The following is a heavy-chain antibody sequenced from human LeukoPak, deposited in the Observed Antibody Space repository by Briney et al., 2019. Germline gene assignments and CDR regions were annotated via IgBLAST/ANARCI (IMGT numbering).Heavy chain of an antibody. CDR2: IIPIFGTA. V-gene: IGHV1-69*01. CDR1: GGTFSSYA. Sequence: SVKVSCKASGGTFSSYAISWVRQAPGQGLEWMGGIIPIFGTANYAQKFQGRVTITADESTSTAYMELSSLRSEDTAVYYCARDCGGDCYSPNDAFDIWGQGTMVTVSS. D-gene: IGHD2-21*01. J-gene: IGHJ3*02. CDR3: ARDCGGDCYSPNDAFDI.